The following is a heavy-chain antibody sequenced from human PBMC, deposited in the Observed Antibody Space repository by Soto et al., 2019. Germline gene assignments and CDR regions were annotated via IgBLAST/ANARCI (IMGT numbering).Heavy chain of an antibody. J-gene: IGHJ5*02. CDR3: AREGVGFDP. V-gene: IGHV3-33*01. Sequence: QVQLVESGGGVVQPGGSLRLSCAASGFTFSSYGMHWVRQAPGKGLEWVAVIWYDGSNKYYADSVKGRFTISRDNSKNTLYLQMNSLRAEDTAVYYCAREGVGFDPWGQGTLVTVSS. CDR2: IWYDGSNK. D-gene: IGHD2-15*01. CDR1: GFTFSSYG.